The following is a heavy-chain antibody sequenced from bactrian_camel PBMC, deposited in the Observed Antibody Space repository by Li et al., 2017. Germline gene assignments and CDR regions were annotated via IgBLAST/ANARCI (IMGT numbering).Heavy chain of an antibody. CDR2: ISRSGITT. D-gene: IGHD6*01. CDR1: GLSFDDYA. V-gene: IGHV3S60*01. CDR3: VRGEYGGHWYPVSHNY. J-gene: IGHJ4*01. Sequence: VQLVESGGGLVQPGGSLRLSCTTSGLSFDDYAMGWFRQAPGKERDWVSCISRSGITTYYADSVKGRFTTSRDNDKSMVYLQMNSLKPEDTAVYYCVRGEYGGHWYPVSHNYWGQGTQV.